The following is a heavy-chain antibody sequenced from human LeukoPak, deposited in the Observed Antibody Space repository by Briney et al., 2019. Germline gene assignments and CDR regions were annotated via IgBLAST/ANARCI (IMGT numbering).Heavy chain of an antibody. CDR1: GYTFTGYY. CDR2: INPYSADT. D-gene: IGHD6-6*01. CDR3: ARDDGSSLTNFDY. J-gene: IGHJ4*02. V-gene: IGHV1-2*06. Sequence: ASVKVSCKASGYTFTGYYIHSVRQAPGQGLEWKGRINPYSADTNYAQKFQGRVTMTRDTSISTAYMDLSRLRSDDTAVYYCARDDGSSLTNFDYWGQGTLVTVSS.